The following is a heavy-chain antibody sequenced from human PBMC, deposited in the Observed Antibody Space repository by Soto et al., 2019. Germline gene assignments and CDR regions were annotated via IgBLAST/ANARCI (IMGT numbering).Heavy chain of an antibody. J-gene: IGHJ4*02. CDR3: ARGLSTVVPRLYSDY. V-gene: IGHV5-51*01. CDR2: IYPGDSDT. D-gene: IGHD4-17*01. Sequence: PGESLKISCKGSGYSFTSYWIGWVRQMPGKGLEWMGIIYPGDSDTRYSPSFQGQVTISADKSISTAYLQWSSLKASDTAMYYCARGLSTVVPRLYSDYWGQGTLVTVSS. CDR1: GYSFTSYW.